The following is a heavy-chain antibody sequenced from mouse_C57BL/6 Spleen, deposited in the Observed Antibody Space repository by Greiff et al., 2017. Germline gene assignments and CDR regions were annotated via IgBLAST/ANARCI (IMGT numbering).Heavy chain of an antibody. CDR3: ARTLDSSGYVNYFDY. CDR1: GFSLTSYG. J-gene: IGHJ2*01. Sequence: VQLQQSGPGLVQPSQSLSITCTVSGFSLTSYGVHWVRQSPGKGLEWLGVIWSGGSTDYNAAFISRLSISKDNSKSQVFFKMNSLQADDTAIYYCARTLDSSGYVNYFDYWGQGTTLTVSS. D-gene: IGHD3-2*02. V-gene: IGHV2-2*01. CDR2: IWSGGST.